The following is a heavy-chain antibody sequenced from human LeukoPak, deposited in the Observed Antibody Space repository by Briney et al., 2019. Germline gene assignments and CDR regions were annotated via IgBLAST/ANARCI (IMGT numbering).Heavy chain of an antibody. D-gene: IGHD3-10*01. Sequence: SETLSLTCTVSGGSISSGGYYWSWIRQHPGKGLEWIGYIYYSGSTYYNPSLKSRVTIPVDTSKNQFSLKLSSVTAADTAVYYCARDRGMVRGVTPLYYYYYGMDVWGQGTTVTVSS. V-gene: IGHV4-31*03. J-gene: IGHJ6*02. CDR3: ARDRGMVRGVTPLYYYYYGMDV. CDR2: IYYSGST. CDR1: GGSISSGGYY.